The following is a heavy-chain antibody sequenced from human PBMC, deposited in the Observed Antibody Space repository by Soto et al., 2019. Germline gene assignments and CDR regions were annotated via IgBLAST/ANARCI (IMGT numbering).Heavy chain of an antibody. V-gene: IGHV3-11*01. CDR1: GFTFGDYY. CDR2: ISSSGSNT. D-gene: IGHD2-2*01. Sequence: GGSLRLSCAASGFTFGDYYMSWIRQAPGKGLEWVSYISSSGSNTYYAESMKGRFRISRDSANNSLYLQMNSLRAEDTAVYYCARDSTSEVLYYYYGMDVWGQGTTVTVSS. CDR3: ARDSTSEVLYYYYGMDV. J-gene: IGHJ6*02.